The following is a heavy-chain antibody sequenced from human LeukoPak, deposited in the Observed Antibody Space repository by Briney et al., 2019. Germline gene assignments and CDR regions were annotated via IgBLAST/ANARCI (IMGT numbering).Heavy chain of an antibody. CDR1: GFTFDDYA. D-gene: IGHD2-8*01. CDR3: AKENGNGYAFDI. CDR2: ISWNSGSI. J-gene: IGHJ3*02. Sequence: GGSLRLSCAASGFTFDDYAMHWVRQAPGKGLEWVSGISWNSGSIGYADSVKGRFTISRDNAKNSLYLQVNSLRAEDTALYYCAKENGNGYAFDIWGQGTMGTVSS. V-gene: IGHV3-9*01.